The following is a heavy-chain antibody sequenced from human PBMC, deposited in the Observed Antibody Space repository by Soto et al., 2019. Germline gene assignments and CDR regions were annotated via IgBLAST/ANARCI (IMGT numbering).Heavy chain of an antibody. CDR2: ISGSGGST. V-gene: IGHV3-23*01. CDR1: GFTFSSYA. J-gene: IGHJ6*02. D-gene: IGHD3-3*01. Sequence: GGSLRLSCAASGFTFSSYAMSWVRQAPGTGLERVSAISGSGGSTYYADSVKGRFTISRDNSKNTLYLQMNSLRAEDTAVYYCAKVNDFWSGLYYYYCMDVWGQGTTVTVSS. CDR3: AKVNDFWSGLYYYYCMDV.